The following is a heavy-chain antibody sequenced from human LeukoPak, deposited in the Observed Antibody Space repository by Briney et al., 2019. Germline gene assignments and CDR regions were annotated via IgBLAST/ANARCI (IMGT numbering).Heavy chain of an antibody. V-gene: IGHV4-59*01. D-gene: IGHD3-22*01. CDR3: ARYSPRLYYNTSGPYDAFDI. Sequence: SETLSLTCAVSGGSISSYYWSWIRQPPGKGLEWIGYIYYSGSTNYNPSLKSRVTIPVDTSKNQFSLKLSSVTAADTAVYYCARYSPRLYYNTSGPYDAFDIWGQGTMVTVSS. J-gene: IGHJ3*02. CDR2: IYYSGST. CDR1: GGSISSYY.